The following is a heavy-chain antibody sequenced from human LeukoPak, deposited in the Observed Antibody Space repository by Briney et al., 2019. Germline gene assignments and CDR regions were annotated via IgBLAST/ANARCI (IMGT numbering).Heavy chain of an antibody. J-gene: IGHJ5*02. CDR3: ARFDRYYYDSSGYYCSNWFDP. CDR2: IYPGDSDT. CDR1: GYSFTSYW. V-gene: IGHV5-51*01. D-gene: IGHD3-22*01. Sequence: GESLKISCKGSGYSFTSYWIGWVRQTPGKGLEWMGIIYPGDSDTRYSPSFQGQVTVSADKSISTAYLQWSSLKASDTAMYYCARFDRYYYDSSGYYCSNWFDPWGQGTLVTVSS.